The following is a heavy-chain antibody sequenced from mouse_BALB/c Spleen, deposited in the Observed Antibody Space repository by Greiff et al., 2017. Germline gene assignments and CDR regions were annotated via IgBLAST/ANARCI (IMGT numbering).Heavy chain of an antibody. J-gene: IGHJ3*01. CDR3: ARDAITTFAY. Sequence: EVQVVESGGGLVQPGGSLRLSCATSGFTFTDYYMSWVRQPPGKALEWLGFIRNKANGYTTEYSASVKGRFTISRDNSQSILYLQMNTLRAEDSATYYCARDAITTFAYWGQGTLVTVSA. CDR1: GFTFTDYY. V-gene: IGHV7-3*02. CDR2: IRNKANGYTT. D-gene: IGHD2-4*01.